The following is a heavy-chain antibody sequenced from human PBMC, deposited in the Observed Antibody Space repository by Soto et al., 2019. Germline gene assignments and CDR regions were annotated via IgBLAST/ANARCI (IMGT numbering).Heavy chain of an antibody. J-gene: IGHJ4*02. Sequence: GGSLRLSCTASGFTFISYAMTWVRQAPGKGLEWVSSLSPSGRSTYYADSVKGRFTISRDNSKTTLYLQMHSLRVEDTAFYYCAKDISPVESHIAGVDSWGQGTLVTVSS. CDR2: LSPSGRST. CDR3: AKDISPVESHIAGVDS. D-gene: IGHD2-21*01. V-gene: IGHV3-23*01. CDR1: GFTFISYA.